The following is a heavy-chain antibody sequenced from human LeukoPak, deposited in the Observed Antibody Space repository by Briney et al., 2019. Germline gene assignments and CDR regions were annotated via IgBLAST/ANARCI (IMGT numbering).Heavy chain of an antibody. Sequence: GGSLRLSCAASGFTFSSYGMHWVRQAPGKGLEWVAVISYDGSNKYYADSVKGRFTISRDNSKNTLYLQTNSLRAEDTAVYYCAKDLYSSSWYGRGAFDIWGQGTMVTVSS. CDR2: ISYDGSNK. CDR1: GFTFSSYG. D-gene: IGHD6-13*01. CDR3: AKDLYSSSWYGRGAFDI. J-gene: IGHJ3*02. V-gene: IGHV3-30*18.